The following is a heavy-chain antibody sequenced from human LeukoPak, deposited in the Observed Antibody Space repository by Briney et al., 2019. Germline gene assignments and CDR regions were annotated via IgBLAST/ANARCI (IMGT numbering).Heavy chain of an antibody. J-gene: IGHJ4*02. CDR1: GYTFTSYD. Sequence: GASVKVSCKASGYTFTSYDINWVRQATGQGLEWMGWMNPNSGNTGYAQKFQGRVTMTRNTSISTAYMELSSLRSEDTAVYYCARTSKTYYYDSSGYYYAPYIDYWGQGTLVTVSS. CDR2: MNPNSGNT. CDR3: ARTSKTYYYDSSGYYYAPYIDY. V-gene: IGHV1-8*01. D-gene: IGHD3-22*01.